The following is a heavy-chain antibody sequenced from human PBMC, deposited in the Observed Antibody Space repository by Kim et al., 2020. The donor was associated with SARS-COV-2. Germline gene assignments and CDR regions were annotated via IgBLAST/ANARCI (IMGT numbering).Heavy chain of an antibody. J-gene: IGHJ3*02. CDR1: GGPISSSSYY. V-gene: IGHV4-39*01. CDR2: IYYSGST. Sequence: SETLSLTCTVSGGPISSSSYYWGWIRQPPGKGLEWIGSIYYSGSTYYNPSLKRRVTLSVDTSKNQFSLKLSSVTAADTAVYYCARNLYSKLRRDAFDIWGQGTMVTVSS. CDR3: ARNLYSKLRRDAFDI. D-gene: IGHD6-13*01.